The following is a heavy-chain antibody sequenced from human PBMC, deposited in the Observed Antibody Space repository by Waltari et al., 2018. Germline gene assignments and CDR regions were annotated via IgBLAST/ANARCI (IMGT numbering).Heavy chain of an antibody. V-gene: IGHV1-18*01. J-gene: IGHJ4*02. D-gene: IGHD6-19*01. CDR1: GHTFTNYA. Sequence: QVQLVQSGAEEKRPGASVKVSCKASGHTFTNYAFSWVRQAPGQGLEWMGWGIAYNVGTNYAQKVQDRGTMTTDTSTSTVYMELRSLRSDDTAVYYCARSYSSGWPLEPFDYWGQGTPLTVSS. CDR2: GIAYNVGT. CDR3: ARSYSSGWPLEPFDY.